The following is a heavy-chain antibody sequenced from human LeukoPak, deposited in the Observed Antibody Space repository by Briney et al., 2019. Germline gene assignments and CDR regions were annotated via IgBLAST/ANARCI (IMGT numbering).Heavy chain of an antibody. CDR1: GGSISSYY. Sequence: SETLSLTCTVSGGSISSYYWSWIRQPPGKGLEWIGYIYYSGSTNYNPSLKSRVTISVDTSKNQFSLKLSSVTAADTAVYYCARHGYIITDWYFDLWGRGTLVAVSS. CDR2: IYYSGST. V-gene: IGHV4-59*08. J-gene: IGHJ2*01. D-gene: IGHD5-18*01. CDR3: ARHGYIITDWYFDL.